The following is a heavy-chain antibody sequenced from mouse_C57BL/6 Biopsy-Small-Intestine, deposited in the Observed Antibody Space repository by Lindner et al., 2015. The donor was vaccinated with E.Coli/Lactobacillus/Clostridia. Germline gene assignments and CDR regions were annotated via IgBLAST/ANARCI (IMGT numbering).Heavy chain of an antibody. D-gene: IGHD1-1*02. Sequence: SVKVSCKASGYTFTSYAISWARQAPGQGLEWMGWISVYNGGTNYAQKVQGRVTMTTDTSKSTAYMELRSLGSDDTAVYYCARAAAYGGVVVPAACLDYWGQGTLVTVSS. CDR1: GYTFTSYA. J-gene: IGHJ4*01. CDR2: ISVYNGGT. CDR3: ARAAAYGGVVVPAACLDY. V-gene: IGHV1-14*01.